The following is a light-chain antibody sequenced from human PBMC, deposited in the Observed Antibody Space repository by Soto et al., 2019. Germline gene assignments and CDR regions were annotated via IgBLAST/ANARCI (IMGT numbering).Light chain of an antibody. CDR1: QNIHNH. CDR2: DAI. Sequence: ETLIPHSPATLSVSPGERVTLSCRASQNIHNHMSWFLRKPGQTPRLLIYDAIIRAADVPARFSGSGSGTEFTLTISSLQSEDFAVYYCQQYNNWPRTFGQGTKVDIK. CDR3: QQYNNWPRT. J-gene: IGKJ1*01. V-gene: IGKV3-15*01.